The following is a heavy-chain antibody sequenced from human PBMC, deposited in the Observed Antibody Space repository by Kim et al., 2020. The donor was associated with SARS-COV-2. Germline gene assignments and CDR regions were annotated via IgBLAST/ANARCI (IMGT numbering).Heavy chain of an antibody. J-gene: IGHJ5*02. CDR2: FDPEDGET. CDR3: ATGPPYGSGNCFDP. V-gene: IGHV1-24*01. D-gene: IGHD3-10*01. Sequence: ASVKVSCKVSGYTLTELSMHWVRQAPGKGLEWMGGFDPEDGETIYAQKFQGRVTMTEDTSTDTAYMELSSLRSEDTAVYYCATGPPYGSGNCFDPWGQGTLVTVSS. CDR1: GYTLTELS.